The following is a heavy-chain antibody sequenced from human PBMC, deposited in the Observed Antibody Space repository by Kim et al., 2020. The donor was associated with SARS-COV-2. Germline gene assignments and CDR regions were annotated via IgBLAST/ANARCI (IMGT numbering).Heavy chain of an antibody. CDR3: ARHEGRRDGYNNFDY. CDR2: IYPGDSDT. J-gene: IGHJ4*02. CDR1: GYSFTSYW. Sequence: GESLKISCKGSGYSFTSYWIGWVRQMPGKGLEWMGIIYPGDSDTRYSPSFQGQVTISADKSISTAYLQWSSLKASDTAMYYCARHEGRRDGYNNFDYWGQGTLVTVSS. D-gene: IGHD5-12*01. V-gene: IGHV5-51*01.